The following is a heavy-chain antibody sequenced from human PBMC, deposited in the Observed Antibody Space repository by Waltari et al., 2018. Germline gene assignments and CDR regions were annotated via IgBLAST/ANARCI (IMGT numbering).Heavy chain of an antibody. Sequence: QPQLQESGPGLVKPSETLYLTCPVSGGSTSTTIYYWGWIRQPPGKGLEWIGSFSYDANTYYNPSLKSRITISVDTSKNQFSLQLRSVTAADTAIYYCARPGRVGGGSLMGLDYWGQGTLVTVSS. J-gene: IGHJ4*02. CDR1: GGSTSTTIYY. CDR2: FSYDANT. V-gene: IGHV4-39*01. CDR3: ARPGRVGGGSLMGLDY. D-gene: IGHD2-15*01.